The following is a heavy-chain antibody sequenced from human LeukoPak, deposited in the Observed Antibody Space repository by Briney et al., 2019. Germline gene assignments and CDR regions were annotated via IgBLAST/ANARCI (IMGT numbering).Heavy chain of an antibody. Sequence: SKTLSLTCAVSGGSISSSNWWSWVRQPPGKGLEWIGEIYHSGSTNYNPSLKSRVTISVDKSKNQFSLKLSSVTAADTAVYYCAREGLAKTGIHPHLYYFDYWGQGTLVTVSS. D-gene: IGHD1-1*01. J-gene: IGHJ4*02. CDR3: AREGLAKTGIHPHLYYFDY. CDR2: IYHSGST. V-gene: IGHV4-4*02. CDR1: GGSISSSNW.